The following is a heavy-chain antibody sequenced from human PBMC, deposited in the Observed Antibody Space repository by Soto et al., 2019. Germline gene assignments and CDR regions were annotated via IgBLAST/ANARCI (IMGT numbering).Heavy chain of an antibody. J-gene: IGHJ4*02. D-gene: IGHD6-13*01. CDR3: ARVAIAAAGTHYFDY. CDR2: IWYDGSNK. CDR1: GFTFSSYG. Sequence: QVQLVESGGGVVQPGRSLRLSCAASGFTFSSYGMHWVRQAPGKGLEWVAVIWYDGSNKYYADSVKGRFTISRDNSKNTLYLQMNSLRAEDTAVYYCARVAIAAAGTHYFDYWGQGTLVTVSS. V-gene: IGHV3-33*01.